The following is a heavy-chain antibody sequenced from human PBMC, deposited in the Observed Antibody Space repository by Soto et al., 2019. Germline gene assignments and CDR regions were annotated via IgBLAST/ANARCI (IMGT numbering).Heavy chain of an antibody. J-gene: IGHJ4*02. CDR2: ISYDGSNK. Sequence: QVQLVESGGGVVQPGRSLRLSCAASGFTFSSYGMHWVRQAPGKGLEWVAVISYDGSNKYYADSVKGRFTISRDNSKNKLYLQMNRLRAEDTAVYYCAKVYYDSSGYHLSLDYWGQGTLVTVSS. V-gene: IGHV3-30*18. CDR3: AKVYYDSSGYHLSLDY. D-gene: IGHD3-22*01. CDR1: GFTFSSYG.